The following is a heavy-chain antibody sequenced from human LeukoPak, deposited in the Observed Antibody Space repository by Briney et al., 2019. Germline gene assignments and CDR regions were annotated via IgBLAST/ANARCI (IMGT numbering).Heavy chain of an antibody. D-gene: IGHD6-6*01. V-gene: IGHV4-34*01. J-gene: IGHJ6*03. CDR3: ARGIGIAARPPKNYYYYYMDV. CDR1: GFTFSSYW. CDR2: INHSGST. Sequence: KSGGSLRLSCAASGFTFSSYWMSWVRQAPGKGLEWIGEINHSGSTNYNPSLKSRVTISVDTSKNQFSLKLSSVTAADTAVYYCARGIGIAARPPKNYYYYYMDVWGKGTTVTVSS.